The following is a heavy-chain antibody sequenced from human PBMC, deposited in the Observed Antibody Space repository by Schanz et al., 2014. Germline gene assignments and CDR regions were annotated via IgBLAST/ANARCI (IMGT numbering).Heavy chain of an antibody. CDR3: ARDLPRTFLFDY. CDR1: EFTFSSYS. J-gene: IGHJ4*02. Sequence: DVHLLESGGGLVQPGGSLRLSCAASEFTFSSYSMNWVRQAPGKGLEWVSYISSSSSTRYYADSVKGRFTISRDNAKNSLYLQMDSLRAEDTAVYYCARDLPRTFLFDYWGQGTLVTVSS. V-gene: IGHV3-48*01. CDR2: ISSSSSTR.